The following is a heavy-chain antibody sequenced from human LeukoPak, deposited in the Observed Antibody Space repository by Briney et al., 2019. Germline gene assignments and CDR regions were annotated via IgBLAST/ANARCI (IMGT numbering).Heavy chain of an antibody. V-gene: IGHV3-7*05. Sequence: GGSLRLSCAASGFTFTNYWMSWVRQAPGKGLEWVANIKEDGSDKYYVDSVKGRFAISRDNAKNSQYLQMNSLRAEDTAVYYCARDTGYNTFDYWGQGTLVTVSS. CDR2: IKEDGSDK. D-gene: IGHD5-24*01. CDR1: GFTFTNYW. J-gene: IGHJ4*02. CDR3: ARDTGYNTFDY.